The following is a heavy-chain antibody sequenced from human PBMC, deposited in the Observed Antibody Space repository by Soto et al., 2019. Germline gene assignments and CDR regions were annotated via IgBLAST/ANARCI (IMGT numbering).Heavy chain of an antibody. CDR1: GFTFSSYA. CDR3: ARPRDTIFGVPYDYYFDY. D-gene: IGHD3-3*01. Sequence: PGGSLRLSCAASGFTFSSYAMHWVRQAPGKGLEWVAVISYDGSNKYYADSVKGRFTISRDNSKNTLYLQMNSLRAEDTAVYYCARPRDTIFGVPYDYYFDYWGQGTLVTVSS. V-gene: IGHV3-30-3*01. CDR2: ISYDGSNK. J-gene: IGHJ4*02.